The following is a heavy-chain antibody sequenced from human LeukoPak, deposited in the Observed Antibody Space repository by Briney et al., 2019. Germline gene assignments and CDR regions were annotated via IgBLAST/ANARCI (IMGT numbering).Heavy chain of an antibody. D-gene: IGHD3-22*01. J-gene: IGHJ3*02. CDR3: LYASSGYADAFDI. CDR2: ISGSGGST. CDR1: GFTFSSYS. V-gene: IGHV3-23*01. Sequence: GGSLRLSCAASGFTFSSYSMSWVRQAPGKGLEWVSAISGSGGSTYYADSVKGLFTISRDNTNNTLYLQMNSLRAEDTAVYYCLYASSGYADAFDIWGQGTMVTVSS.